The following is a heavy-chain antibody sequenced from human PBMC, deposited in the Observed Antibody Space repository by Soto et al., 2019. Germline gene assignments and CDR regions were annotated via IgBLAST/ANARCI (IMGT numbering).Heavy chain of an antibody. CDR3: ARGASSWSNWYFDL. D-gene: IGHD6-13*01. J-gene: IGHJ2*01. V-gene: IGHV4-31*03. CDR2: IYYSGST. CDR1: GGSISSGGYY. Sequence: QVQLQESGPGLVKPSQTLSLTCTVSGGSISSGGYYWSWIRQHPGKGLEWIGYIYYSGSTYYNPSLKSRVTIYVDTSKNQFSLKLSSVTAADTAVYYCARGASSWSNWYFDLWGRGTLVTVSS.